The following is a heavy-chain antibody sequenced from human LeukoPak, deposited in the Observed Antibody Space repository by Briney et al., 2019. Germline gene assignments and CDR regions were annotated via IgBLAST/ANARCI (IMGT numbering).Heavy chain of an antibody. Sequence: SETLSLTCTVSGGSISSSSYYWGWIRQPPGKGLEWIGSIYYSGCTNYNPSFKSRITISVDTSRNQFSLQLSSVTAADTAVYYCARIHRYCSGGACYVLDNWGQGTLVAVSS. CDR1: GGSISSSSYY. CDR3: ARIHRYCSGGACYVLDN. CDR2: IYYSGCT. D-gene: IGHD2-15*01. J-gene: IGHJ4*02. V-gene: IGHV4-39*07.